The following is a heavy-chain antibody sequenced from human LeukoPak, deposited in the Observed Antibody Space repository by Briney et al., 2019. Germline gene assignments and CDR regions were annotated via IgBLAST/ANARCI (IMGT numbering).Heavy chain of an antibody. Sequence: PGGSLRLSCAASGFTFSSYWMSWVRQAPGKGLEWVSAISGSGGSTYYADSVKGRFTISRDNSKNTLYLQMNSLRAEDTAVYYCAKVSPITMIVVVPLNAFDIWGQGTMVTVSS. CDR2: ISGSGGST. CDR3: AKVSPITMIVVVPLNAFDI. V-gene: IGHV3-23*01. J-gene: IGHJ3*02. CDR1: GFTFSSYW. D-gene: IGHD3-22*01.